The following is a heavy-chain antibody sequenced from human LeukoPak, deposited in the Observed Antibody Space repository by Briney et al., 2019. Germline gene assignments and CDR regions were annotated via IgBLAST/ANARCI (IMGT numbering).Heavy chain of an antibody. CDR3: TTDGGMYNWNDVVY. D-gene: IGHD1-1*01. J-gene: IGHJ4*02. CDR1: GFTFNNAW. V-gene: IGHV3-15*01. CDR2: IKSKTDGGTT. Sequence: GGSLRLSCAASGFTFNNAWMSWVRQAPGKGLEWVGRIKSKTDGGTTDYAAPVKGRFTISRDDSKNTLFLQMNSLKTGDTAVYYCTTDGGMYNWNDVVYWGQGTLVTVSS.